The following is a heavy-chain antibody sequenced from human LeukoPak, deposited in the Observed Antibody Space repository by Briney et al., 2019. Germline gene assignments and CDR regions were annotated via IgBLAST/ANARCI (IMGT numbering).Heavy chain of an antibody. CDR3: AKDVLSGTYYYFDQ. CDR1: AFTFSSYA. V-gene: IGHV3-23*01. Sequence: PGGSLRLSCAASAFTFSSYAMNWVRQAPGKGLEWVSGISGSGSNTYYADTVMGRFTISRENSKNTLYLQMNSLRAEDTAVYYCAKDVLSGTYYYFDQWGQGTLVTVSS. D-gene: IGHD1-26*01. J-gene: IGHJ4*02. CDR2: ISGSGSNT.